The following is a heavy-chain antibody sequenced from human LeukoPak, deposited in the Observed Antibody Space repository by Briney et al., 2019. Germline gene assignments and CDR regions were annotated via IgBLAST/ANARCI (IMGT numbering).Heavy chain of an antibody. V-gene: IGHV1-24*01. D-gene: IGHD6-13*01. CDR2: FDPEDGDR. J-gene: IGHJ4*02. CDR1: GNSLNELP. CDR3: ARVSGILLAAVDY. Sequence: ASVKVSCKVSGNSLNELPIHWVRQAPGKGLEWMGGFDPEDGDRIYAQKFKGRVTMTEDTVTDTAYMELSSLRSEDTAVYYCARVSGILLAAVDYWGQGTLVTVSS.